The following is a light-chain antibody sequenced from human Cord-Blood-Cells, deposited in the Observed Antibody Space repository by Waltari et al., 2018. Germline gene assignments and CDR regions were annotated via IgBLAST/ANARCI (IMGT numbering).Light chain of an antibody. J-gene: IGKJ1*01. CDR3: QQYGSSPRT. Sequence: EIVLTQSPGTLSFSPGERATLSCRASQSVSSSYLAWYQQKPGQAPRLLIYGASSRATGIPDRFSGSGSGTDFTLTISRLDPEDFAVYYCQQYGSSPRTFGQGTKVEIK. CDR2: GAS. CDR1: QSVSSSY. V-gene: IGKV3-20*01.